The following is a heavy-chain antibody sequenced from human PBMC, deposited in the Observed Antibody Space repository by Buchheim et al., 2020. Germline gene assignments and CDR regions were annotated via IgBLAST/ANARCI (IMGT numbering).Heavy chain of an antibody. J-gene: IGHJ4*02. CDR3: AKDSHSGSYMYYFDY. V-gene: IGHV3-23*01. CDR2: ISGSGGST. D-gene: IGHD1-26*01. CDR1: GFTFSRYA. Sequence: EVQLLESGGGLVQPGGSLRLSCAASGFTFSRYAMSWVRQAPGKGLEWVSAISGSGGSTSYADSVKGRFTISRDNSKNTVYSQMNSLRAEDTAVYYCAKDSHSGSYMYYFDYWGQGTL.